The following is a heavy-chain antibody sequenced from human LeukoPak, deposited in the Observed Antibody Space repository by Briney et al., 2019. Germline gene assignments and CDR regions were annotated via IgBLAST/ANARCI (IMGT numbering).Heavy chain of an antibody. V-gene: IGHV1-69*04. J-gene: IGHJ6*02. CDR3: VRDRVVCSSTNCIDYYYGMDV. CDR2: IIPILGIA. Sequence: SVKVSCKASGGTFSSYTISWVRQAPGQGLEWMGRIIPILGIANYAQKFQGRVTITADKSTSTAYMELSSLRSEDTAVYYCVRDRVVCSSTNCIDYYYGMDVWGQGTTVTVSS. CDR1: GGTFSSYT. D-gene: IGHD2-2*01.